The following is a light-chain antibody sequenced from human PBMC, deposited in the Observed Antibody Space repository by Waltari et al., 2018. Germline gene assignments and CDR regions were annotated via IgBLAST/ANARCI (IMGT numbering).Light chain of an antibody. Sequence: SYVLTQPPSVSVAPGKTARIACGLNDIGGRTVNWYQQKPGQAPVLVVPGDTDRPSGIPASFFGSPSGNSATLTISRVEAGDEADYYCQVWVSRTDHYVFGTGTKVTVL. CDR2: GDT. V-gene: IGLV3-21*03. CDR1: DIGGRT. CDR3: QVWVSRTDHYV. J-gene: IGLJ1*01.